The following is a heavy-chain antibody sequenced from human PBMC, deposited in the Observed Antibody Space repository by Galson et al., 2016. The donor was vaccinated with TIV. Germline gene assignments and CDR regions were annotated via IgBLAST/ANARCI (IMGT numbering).Heavy chain of an antibody. V-gene: IGHV3-30*18. D-gene: IGHD1-14*01. CDR1: GFSFSNAW. CDR3: AKGPRDCRDHFRNDLDY. CDR2: ISYDGSDQ. Sequence: SLRLSCAASGFSFSNAWMNWVRQAPGKGLEWVAVISYDGSDQYYAGSVKGRFTISRDNSKNTLYLQMNSLRSDDTAMYYCAKGPRDCRDHFRNDLDYWGQGTLVTVSS. J-gene: IGHJ4*02.